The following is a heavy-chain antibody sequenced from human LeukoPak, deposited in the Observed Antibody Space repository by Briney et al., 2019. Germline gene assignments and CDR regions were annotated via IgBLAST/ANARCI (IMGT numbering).Heavy chain of an antibody. CDR3: ARSLPYGTTWYGRSDF. V-gene: IGHV3-7*03. CDR2: IRQDGDTK. D-gene: IGHD6-13*01. J-gene: IGHJ4*02. CDR1: GFTFNRCW. Sequence: GGSLRLSCVVSGFTFNRCWMNWVRQAPGKGLEWVANIRQDGDTKYYVDSVKGRFTISRDNAMNSLYLQMNSLRAEDTAIYYCARSLPYGTTWYGRSDFWGQGTLVTVSS.